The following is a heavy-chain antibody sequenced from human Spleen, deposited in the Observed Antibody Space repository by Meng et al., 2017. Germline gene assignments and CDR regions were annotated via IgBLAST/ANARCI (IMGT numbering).Heavy chain of an antibody. Sequence: QVQLQQWGAGLLKPSEPLSLTCAGYGGSFSGYYWSWIRQPPGKGLEWIGEINHSGSTNYNPSLKSRVTISVDKSKNQFSLKLSSVTAADTAVYYCARKITIFGVVIETWFDPWGQGTLVTVSS. V-gene: IGHV4-34*01. CDR2: INHSGST. CDR3: ARKITIFGVVIETWFDP. CDR1: GGSFSGYY. J-gene: IGHJ5*02. D-gene: IGHD3-3*01.